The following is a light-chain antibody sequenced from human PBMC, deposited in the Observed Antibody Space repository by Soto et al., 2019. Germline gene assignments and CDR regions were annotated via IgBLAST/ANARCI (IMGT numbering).Light chain of an antibody. Sequence: QSALTQSASVSGSPGQSITISCTGTSSDVGSYNVVSWYQNHPGKAPKLIIYEVTERPSGVSNCFSGSKSGNTAYLTISGLQAEDEADYYCSSYAGSDFVVFGGGTKLTVL. CDR2: EVT. J-gene: IGLJ2*01. CDR3: SSYAGSDFVV. V-gene: IGLV2-23*02. CDR1: SSDVGSYNV.